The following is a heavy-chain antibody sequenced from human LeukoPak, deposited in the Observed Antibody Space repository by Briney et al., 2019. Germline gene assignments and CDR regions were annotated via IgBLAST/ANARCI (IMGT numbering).Heavy chain of an antibody. J-gene: IGHJ4*02. CDR2: IYYSGST. CDR3: ARGSRELYYFDY. V-gene: IGHV4-59*01. CDR1: GGSISSYY. Sequence: KPSETLSLTCTFSGGSISSYYWSWIRQPPGKGLEWIGYIYYSGSTKYNPSLKSRVTISVDASKTQFSLKLNSVTAADTAVYYCARGSRELYYFDYWGQGTLVTVSS. D-gene: IGHD1-7*01.